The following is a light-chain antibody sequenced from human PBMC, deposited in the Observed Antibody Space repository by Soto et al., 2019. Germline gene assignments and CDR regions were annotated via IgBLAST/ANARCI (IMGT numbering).Light chain of an antibody. J-gene: IGKJ1*01. CDR3: QQLNSYSWT. CDR1: QSISSY. CDR2: AAS. Sequence: IQLTQSPSSLSASVGDRVTITCRASQSISSYLAWYQQKPGKAPKLLIYAASTWQSGVPSRFSGSGSGTDFTLTISRLQPEDFATYFCQQLNSYSWTFGQGTKVEIK. V-gene: IGKV1-9*01.